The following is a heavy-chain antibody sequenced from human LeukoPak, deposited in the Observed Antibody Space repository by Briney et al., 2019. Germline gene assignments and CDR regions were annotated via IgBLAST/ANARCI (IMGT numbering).Heavy chain of an antibody. V-gene: IGHV4-59*01. D-gene: IGHD5-18*01. CDR1: GGSISSYY. Sequence: SETLSLTCTVSGGSISSYYWSWIRQPPGEGLEWIGYIYYSGSTNYNPALKSRVTISVDTSKNQFSLKLSSVTAADTAVYYCARSSWIQLPPAYWGQGTLVTVSS. CDR3: ARSSWIQLPPAY. CDR2: IYYSGST. J-gene: IGHJ4*02.